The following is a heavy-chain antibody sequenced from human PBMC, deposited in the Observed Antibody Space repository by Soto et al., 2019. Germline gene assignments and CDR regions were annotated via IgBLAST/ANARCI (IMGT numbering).Heavy chain of an antibody. CDR3: ARDGSGRRDTHYYYGMDV. D-gene: IGHD3-10*01. Sequence: ASVKVSCKASGYTFTGYYMHWVRQAPGQGLEWMGWINPNSGGTNYAQKFQGWVTMTRDTSISTAYMELSRLRSDDTAVYYCARDGSGRRDTHYYYGMDVWGQGTTVTVSS. V-gene: IGHV1-2*04. CDR2: INPNSGGT. J-gene: IGHJ6*02. CDR1: GYTFTGYY.